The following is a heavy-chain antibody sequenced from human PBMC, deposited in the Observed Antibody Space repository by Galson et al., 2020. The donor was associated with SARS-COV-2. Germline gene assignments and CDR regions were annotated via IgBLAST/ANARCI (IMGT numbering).Heavy chain of an antibody. J-gene: IGHJ4*02. Sequence: SETLSLTCAVYGGSFSGYYWSWIRQPPGKGLEWIGEINSSGSTNYNPSLKSRVTISVDTSKNHFSLKLSSVTAADTAVYYCAREENFFLEVTATRMCYLDYWGRGTLATVSS. D-gene: IGHD2-21*02. CDR3: AREENFFLEVTATRMCYLDY. V-gene: IGHV4-34*01. CDR1: GGSFSGYY. CDR2: INSSGST.